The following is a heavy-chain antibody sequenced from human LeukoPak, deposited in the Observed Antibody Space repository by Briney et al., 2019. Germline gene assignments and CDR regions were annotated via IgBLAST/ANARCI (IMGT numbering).Heavy chain of an antibody. D-gene: IGHD2-2*01. V-gene: IGHV1-2*02. CDR3: ASGECGGTSCYWRGKWFDP. CDR2: INPNSGST. J-gene: IGHJ5*02. Sequence: ASVKVSCKASGYTFTGYYMHWVRQAPGQGLEWMGWINPNSGSTNYAQKFQGRVTMTRDTSISTAYMELSRLRSDDTAVYYCASGECGGTSCYWRGKWFDPWGQGTLVTVSS. CDR1: GYTFTGYY.